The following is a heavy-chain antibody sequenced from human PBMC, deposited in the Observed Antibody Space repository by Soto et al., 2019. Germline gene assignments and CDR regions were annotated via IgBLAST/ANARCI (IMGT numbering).Heavy chain of an antibody. V-gene: IGHV4-39*01. J-gene: IGHJ5*01. CDR3: GRVVEGATRHTDPDS. CDR2: VYHNGGA. D-gene: IGHD2-21*01. Sequence: SETLSLTCTVSGVSIHNSHSFWAWIRQPPGEGLQFIASVYHNGGAHYNSSLKSRVTISVDTANNQVSLRMRSLTAADTAFYYCGRVVEGATRHTDPDSWGQGILVTVPS. CDR1: GVSIHNSHSF.